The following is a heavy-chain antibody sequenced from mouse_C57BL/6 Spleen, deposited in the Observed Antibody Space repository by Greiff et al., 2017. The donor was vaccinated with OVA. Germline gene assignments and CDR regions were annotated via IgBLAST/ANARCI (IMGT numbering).Heavy chain of an antibody. Sequence: DVQLQESGPGLVKPSQSLSLTCSVTGYSITSGYYWNWIRQFPGNKLEWMGYISYDGSNNYNPSLKNRISITRDTSKNQFFLKLNSVTTEDTATYYGARAVLGAMDYWGQGTSVTVSS. CDR2: ISYDGSN. CDR1: GYSITSGYY. D-gene: IGHD3-1*01. J-gene: IGHJ4*01. V-gene: IGHV3-6*01. CDR3: ARAVLGAMDY.